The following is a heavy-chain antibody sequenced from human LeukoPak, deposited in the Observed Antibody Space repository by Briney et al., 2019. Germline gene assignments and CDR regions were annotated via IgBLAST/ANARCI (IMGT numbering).Heavy chain of an antibody. D-gene: IGHD6-19*01. Sequence: GGSLRLSCAASGFTFSSYAMHWVRQAPGKGLEWVAVTSNDGINKYYSDSVKGRLTKSRDNSKNTLYLQMDSLRAEDTAVYYCARDKVSTKGYSSGWSFDYWGQGTLVTVSS. CDR3: ARDKVSTKGYSSGWSFDY. CDR1: GFTFSSYA. CDR2: TSNDGINK. V-gene: IGHV3-30*04. J-gene: IGHJ4*02.